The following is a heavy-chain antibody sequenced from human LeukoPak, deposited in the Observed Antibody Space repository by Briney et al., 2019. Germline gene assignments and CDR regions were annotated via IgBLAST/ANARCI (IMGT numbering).Heavy chain of an antibody. Sequence: PGVSLTPSCEAPSFIIRSSGKHWVRKASSSGLASVANISYDGSNMYYADSVKGRFTISRDNSKNTVFVQMNSLRTEDTAVYYCAKELPSPEYCSSTSCSHRYYYYGMDVWGQGTTVTVSS. V-gene: IGHV3-30*18. CDR3: AKELPSPEYCSSTSCSHRYYYYGMDV. CDR1: SFIIRSSG. J-gene: IGHJ6*02. D-gene: IGHD2-2*01. CDR2: ISYDGSNM.